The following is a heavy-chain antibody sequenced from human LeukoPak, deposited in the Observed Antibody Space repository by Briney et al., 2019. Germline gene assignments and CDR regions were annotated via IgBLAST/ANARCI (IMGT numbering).Heavy chain of an antibody. CDR1: GGSISSSSYY. D-gene: IGHD3-10*01. CDR3: ARDLDGGGAFDY. CDR2: IYYSGST. V-gene: IGHV4-39*07. Sequence: ETLSLTCTVSGGSISSSSYYWGWIRQPPGKGLEWIGSIYYSGSTYYNPSLKSRVTISIDRSENQFSLKLSSVTAADTAVYYCARDLDGGGAFDYWGQGTLVTVSS. J-gene: IGHJ4*02.